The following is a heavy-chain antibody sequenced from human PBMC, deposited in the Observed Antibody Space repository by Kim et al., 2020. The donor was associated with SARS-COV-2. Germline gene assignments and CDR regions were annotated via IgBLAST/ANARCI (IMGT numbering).Heavy chain of an antibody. CDR3: ARHEDSSGYRGPFVDY. D-gene: IGHD3-22*01. Sequence: SETLSLTCTVSGGSISSSSYYWGWIRQPPGKGLEWIGSIYYSGSTYYNPSLKSRVTISVDTSKNQFSLKLSSVTAADTAVYYCARHEDSSGYRGPFVDYWGQGTLVTVSS. J-gene: IGHJ4*02. CDR2: IYYSGST. V-gene: IGHV4-39*01. CDR1: GGSISSSSYY.